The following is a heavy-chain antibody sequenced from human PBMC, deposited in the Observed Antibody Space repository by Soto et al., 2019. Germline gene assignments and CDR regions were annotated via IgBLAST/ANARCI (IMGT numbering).Heavy chain of an antibody. V-gene: IGHV4-31*03. CDR3: AKRTDYYDGSGSLGGMDV. Sequence: QVQLQESGPGLVKPSQTLSLTCTVSGGSISSGSYYWSWIRQLPGKGLEWIGYIYYSGSTYYNPSLWSRVNISVDTSKNQCSLKLNSVTAADTAVYYCAKRTDYYDGSGSLGGMDVWGQGTTVTVSS. J-gene: IGHJ6*02. D-gene: IGHD3-10*01. CDR1: GGSISSGSYY. CDR2: IYYSGST.